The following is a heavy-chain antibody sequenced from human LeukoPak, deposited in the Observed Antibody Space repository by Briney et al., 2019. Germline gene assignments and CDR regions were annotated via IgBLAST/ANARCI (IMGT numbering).Heavy chain of an antibody. CDR2: ITNGGGTI. CDR1: GFTFSDYN. V-gene: IGHV3-11*01. Sequence: PGGSLRLSCAASGFTFSDYNMNWVRQAPGKGLEWVSYITNGGGTIHHADSVKGRFTISRDNAKKTLYLQMNSLRAEDTAVYYCARSIGLTGGGVDVWGQGTTVTVSS. CDR3: ARSIGLTGGGVDV. J-gene: IGHJ6*02. D-gene: IGHD3-9*01.